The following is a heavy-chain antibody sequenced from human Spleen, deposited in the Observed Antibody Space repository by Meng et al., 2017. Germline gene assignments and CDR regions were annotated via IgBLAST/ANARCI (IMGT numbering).Heavy chain of an antibody. J-gene: IGHJ4*02. D-gene: IGHD4-11*01. CDR2: INHIGST. V-gene: IGHV4-34*01. CDR3: ARGPTTMAHDFDY. CDR1: GGSFIDYY. Sequence: QWAAGLFKPSETLTPLCVPAGGSFIDYYWSGIRQPPGKGLEWIGEINHIGSTNYNPSLESRATISVDTSQNNLSLKLSSVTAADSAVYYCARGPTTMAHDFDYWGQGTLVTVSS.